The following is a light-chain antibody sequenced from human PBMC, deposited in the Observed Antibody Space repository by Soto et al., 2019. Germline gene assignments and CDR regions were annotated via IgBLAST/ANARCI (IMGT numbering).Light chain of an antibody. CDR2: DAS. CDR3: QQYENWPPT. V-gene: IGKV3-15*01. CDR1: HSVRSH. Sequence: EIVMTQSPATLSVSPGERATLSCGASHSVRSHLAWYQQKPGQAPRLIINDASTRATGFPARFSGSGSGTEFTLTISSLQSEDFTVYYCQQYENWPPTFGQGTKLEIK. J-gene: IGKJ2*01.